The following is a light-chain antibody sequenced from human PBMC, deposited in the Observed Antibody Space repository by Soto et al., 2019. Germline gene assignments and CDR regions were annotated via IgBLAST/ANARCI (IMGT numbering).Light chain of an antibody. J-gene: IGLJ3*02. CDR3: SSYTPTTWV. CDR1: TSDIGNNEY. CDR2: EVV. Sequence: QSVLTQPASVSGSPGQSITISCTGTTSDIGNNEYVSWYQQHPGKAPQLIIYEVVNRPSGVSNRFSVSKSGNTASLTISGLQAEDEADYYCSSYTPTTWVFGGGTQLTVL. V-gene: IGLV2-14*01.